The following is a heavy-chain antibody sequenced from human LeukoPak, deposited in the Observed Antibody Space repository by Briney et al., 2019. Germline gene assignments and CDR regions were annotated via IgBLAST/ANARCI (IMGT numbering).Heavy chain of an antibody. D-gene: IGHD4-17*01. CDR2: ISSSSSYI. V-gene: IGHV3-21*01. CDR1: GFTFSSYS. Sequence: GGSLRLSCAASGFTFSSYSMNWVRQAPGKGLEWVSSISSSSSYIYYADSVKGRFTISRDNAKNSLYLQMNSLRAEDTAVYYCARGGDYGDYEGGFDYWGQGTLVTVSS. J-gene: IGHJ4*02. CDR3: ARGGDYGDYEGGFDY.